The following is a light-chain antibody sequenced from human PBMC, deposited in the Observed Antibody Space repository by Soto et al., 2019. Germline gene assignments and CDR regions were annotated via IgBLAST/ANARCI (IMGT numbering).Light chain of an antibody. CDR1: QSLLRTTDGKTF. CDR3: MQALQTPWT. CDR2: LAS. J-gene: IGKJ1*01. Sequence: DIVVTQSPLSLPVTPGEPASISCRSSQSLLRTTDGKTFLSWYLQKPGQSPQLLIYLASSRASGVPDRFSGSGSGTDFTLKISRVEPEDVGIYYCMQALQTPWTFGKGTKVEI. V-gene: IGKV2-28*01.